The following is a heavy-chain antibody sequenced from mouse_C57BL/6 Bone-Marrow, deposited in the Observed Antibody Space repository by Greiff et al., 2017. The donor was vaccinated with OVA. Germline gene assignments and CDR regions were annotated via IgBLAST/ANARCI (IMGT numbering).Heavy chain of an antibody. CDR2: IYPGSGST. CDR3: ARRRNGDDGFAY. J-gene: IGHJ3*01. CDR1: GYTFTSYW. D-gene: IGHD2-2*01. V-gene: IGHV1-55*01. Sequence: QVQLQQPGAELVKPGASVKMSCKASGYTFTSYWITWVKQRPGQGLEWIGDIYPGSGSTNYNEKFKSKATLTVDTSSSPAYMQLSSLTSEDAAVYYWARRRNGDDGFAYWGQGTLVTVSA.